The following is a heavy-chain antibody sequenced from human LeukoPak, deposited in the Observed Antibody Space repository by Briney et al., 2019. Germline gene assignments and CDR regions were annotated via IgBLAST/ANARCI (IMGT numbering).Heavy chain of an antibody. CDR3: AREGRDAYDFDS. Sequence: SVKVSCKASGGTFSTYAISWVRQAPGQGLKGMGRIIPIFGSANYAQKFQGRVTITADKSTSPAYMELSSLSSEDTAMYYCAREGRDAYDFDSWGQGTLVTVSS. V-gene: IGHV1-69*06. CDR1: GGTFSTYA. D-gene: IGHD5-24*01. J-gene: IGHJ5*01. CDR2: IIPIFGSA.